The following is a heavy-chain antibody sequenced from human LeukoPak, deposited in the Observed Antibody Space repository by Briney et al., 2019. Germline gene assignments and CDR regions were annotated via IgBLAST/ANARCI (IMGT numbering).Heavy chain of an antibody. V-gene: IGHV1-3*01. D-gene: IGHD3-10*01. CDR3: ARDSHPVLLWFGELEGLDY. J-gene: IGHJ4*02. CDR1: GYTFTSYA. Sequence: ASVKVSCKASGYTFTSYAMHWVRQAPGQRLEWMGWINAGNGNTKYSQKFQGRVTITRDTSASTACMELSSLRSEDTAVYYCARDSHPVLLWFGELEGLDYWGQGTLVTVSS. CDR2: INAGNGNT.